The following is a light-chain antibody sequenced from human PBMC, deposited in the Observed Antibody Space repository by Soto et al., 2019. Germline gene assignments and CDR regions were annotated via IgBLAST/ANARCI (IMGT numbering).Light chain of an antibody. V-gene: IGKV3-15*01. J-gene: IGKJ2*01. CDR3: QQYNKWPRT. CDR1: QSISSD. CDR2: GAS. Sequence: EIMLKQSRATLSVSPGERATLSCRASQSISSDVAWYQQKPGQAPRLLIYGASTTATGIPARFSGSGSGTEFTLTISSLQSEDFAVYNCQQYNKWPRTFGQGTKVDIK.